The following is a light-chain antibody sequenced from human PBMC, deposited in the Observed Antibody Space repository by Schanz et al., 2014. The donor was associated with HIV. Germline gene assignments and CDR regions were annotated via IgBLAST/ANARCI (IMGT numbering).Light chain of an antibody. V-gene: IGKV1-39*01. CDR1: QDIYNS. CDR2: DAS. J-gene: IGKJ3*01. CDR3: QQSYSTPRVT. Sequence: DIQMTQSPSSLSASVGDRVTITCQASQDIYNSLKWYQQKPGKAPKLLIYDASNLETGVPSRFSGSGSGTDFTLTISSLQPEDFATYYCQQSYSTPRVTFGPGTKVDIK.